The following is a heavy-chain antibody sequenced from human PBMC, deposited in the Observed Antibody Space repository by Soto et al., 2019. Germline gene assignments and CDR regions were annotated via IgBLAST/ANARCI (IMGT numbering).Heavy chain of an antibody. CDR2: ISYDGSNK. CDR3: ANDDYGDPGYYYYVMDV. J-gene: IGHJ6*02. Sequence: GESLKISCAASGFSFSSYGMHWVRQAPGKGLEWVAVISYDGSNKYYADSVKGRFTISRDNSKNTLYLQMNSLRAEDTAVYYCANDDYGDPGYYYYVMDVWGQGTTVTVSS. CDR1: GFSFSSYG. D-gene: IGHD4-17*01. V-gene: IGHV3-30*18.